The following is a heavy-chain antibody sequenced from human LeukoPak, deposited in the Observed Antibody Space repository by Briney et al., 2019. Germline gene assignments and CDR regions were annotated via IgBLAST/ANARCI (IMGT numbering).Heavy chain of an antibody. D-gene: IGHD3-16*01. J-gene: IGHJ4*02. CDR3: ASAYTYVRLGDH. Sequence: GGSLRLSCAVSGLSFSNYWMHWVRQAPGKGLVWVARTNLHGTTVDYADSVKGRFTISRDNARNTLFLQMDSLRAEDTAVYYCASAYTYVRLGDHWGQGTLVTVSS. V-gene: IGHV3-74*01. CDR2: TNLHGTTV. CDR1: GLSFSNYW.